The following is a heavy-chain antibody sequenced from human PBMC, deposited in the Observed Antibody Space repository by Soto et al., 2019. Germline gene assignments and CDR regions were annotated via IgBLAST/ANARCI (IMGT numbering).Heavy chain of an antibody. CDR1: GFIFSSYG. CDR3: AKGHTSSWYYYYGMDV. D-gene: IGHD2-15*01. J-gene: IGHJ6*02. V-gene: IGHV3-30*18. CDR2: ISKDGSNK. Sequence: QVQLVESGGGVVQPGRSPRLSCAASGFIFSSYGMHWARQAPGKGLELVAVISKDGSNKYYADSVKGRFTISRDNSKNTLYLQMDSLRTEDTAVYYCAKGHTSSWYYYYGMDVWGQGTTVTVSS.